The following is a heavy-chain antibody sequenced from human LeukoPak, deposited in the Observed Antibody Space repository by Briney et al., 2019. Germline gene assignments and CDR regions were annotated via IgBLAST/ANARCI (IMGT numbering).Heavy chain of an antibody. J-gene: IGHJ1*01. CDR2: IYYSGST. D-gene: IGHD3-22*01. CDR1: GGSISSYY. V-gene: IGHV4-59*06. Sequence: SETLSLTCTVSGGSISSYYWSWIRQHPGKGLEWIGYIYYSGSTYYNPSLKSRVTISVDTSKNQFSLKLSSVTAADTAVYYCARDGPHSHYYDSSGYYTHWGQGTLVTVSS. CDR3: ARDGPHSHYYDSSGYYTH.